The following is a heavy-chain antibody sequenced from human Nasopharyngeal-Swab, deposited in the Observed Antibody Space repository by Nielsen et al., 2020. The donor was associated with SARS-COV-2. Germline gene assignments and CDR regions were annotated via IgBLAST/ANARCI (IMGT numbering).Heavy chain of an antibody. V-gene: IGHV3-30*18. CDR2: ISYDGSNK. CDR1: GFTFSSYG. CDR3: AKDTSGWFLDY. J-gene: IGHJ4*02. Sequence: GGSLRLSCAASGFTFSSYGMHWVRQAPGKGLEWVAVISYDGSNKYYADSVKGRFAISRDNSKNTLYLQMNSLRAEDTAVYYCAKDTSGWFLDYWGQGTLVTVSS. D-gene: IGHD6-19*01.